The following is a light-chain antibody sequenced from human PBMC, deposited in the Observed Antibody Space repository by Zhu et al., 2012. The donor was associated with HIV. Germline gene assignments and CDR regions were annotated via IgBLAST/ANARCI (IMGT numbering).Light chain of an antibody. CDR3: QQCGSSPLT. CDR1: QSVSSSY. CDR2: GAS. V-gene: IGKV3-20*01. J-gene: IGKJ4*01. Sequence: EIVLTQSPGTLSLSPGERATLSCRASQSVSSSYLAWYQQKPGQAPRLLISGASSRATGIPDRFSGSGSGTDFTLTISRLEPEDFAVYYCQQCGSSPLTFGGGTKGGDQT.